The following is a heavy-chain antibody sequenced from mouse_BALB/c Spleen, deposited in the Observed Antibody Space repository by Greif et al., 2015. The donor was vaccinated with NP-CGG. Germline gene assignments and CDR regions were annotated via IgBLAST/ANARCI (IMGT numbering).Heavy chain of an antibody. CDR2: IYPGSGNT. CDR1: GYTFTDYY. Sequence: QVQLQQSGAELARPGASVKLSCKASGYTFTDYYINWVKQRTGQGLEWIGEIYPGSGNTYYNGKFKGKATLTADKSSSTAYMQLSSLTSEDSAVYFCARDSRYFDVWGAGTTVTVSS. J-gene: IGHJ1*01. V-gene: IGHV1-77*01. CDR3: ARDSRYFDV.